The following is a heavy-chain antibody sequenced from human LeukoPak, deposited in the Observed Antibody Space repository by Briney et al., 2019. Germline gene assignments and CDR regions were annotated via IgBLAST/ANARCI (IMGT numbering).Heavy chain of an antibody. CDR2: ISGSGGST. CDR3: ASQGAPYDFWSGYYLLRYFDY. D-gene: IGHD3-3*01. Sequence: GGSLRLSCVASGFTFSSYAMSWVRQAPGKGLEWVSAISGSGGSTYYADSVKGRFTISRDNSKNTLYLQMNSLRAEDTAVYYCASQGAPYDFWSGYYLLRYFDYWGQGTLVTVSS. J-gene: IGHJ4*02. CDR1: GFTFSSYA. V-gene: IGHV3-23*01.